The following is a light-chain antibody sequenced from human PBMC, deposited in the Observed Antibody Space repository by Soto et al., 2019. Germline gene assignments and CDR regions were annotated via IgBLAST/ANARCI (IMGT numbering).Light chain of an antibody. CDR3: QQYXNSPYT. CDR1: QSVYSKY. CDR2: GTS. J-gene: IGKJ2*01. V-gene: IGKV3-20*01. Sequence: DIVLTQFPDTLSLSPGEAATLSCRASQSVYSKYFAWYQQRPGQAPNLLIFGTSTRAAGIPERFSGRGSAXXXXXXXXXXXXXXXXVYYCQQYXNSPYTFGQGTKLEIK.